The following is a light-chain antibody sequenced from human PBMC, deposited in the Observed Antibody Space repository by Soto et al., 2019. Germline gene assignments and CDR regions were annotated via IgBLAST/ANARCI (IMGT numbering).Light chain of an antibody. CDR3: SSYTSGSTWV. J-gene: IGLJ3*02. CDR2: EVS. Sequence: QSVLTQPASVSGSPGQSITISCTGTSSDVGAYNYVSWYQQHPGKAPKLMIYEVSNRPSGVSNRFSGSKSGNTASLTISGLQAEDEGDYYCSSYTSGSTWVFGGRTKLTVL. CDR1: SSDVGAYNY. V-gene: IGLV2-14*01.